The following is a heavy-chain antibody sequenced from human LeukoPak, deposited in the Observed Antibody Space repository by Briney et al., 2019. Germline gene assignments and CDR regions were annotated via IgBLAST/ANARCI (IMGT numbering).Heavy chain of an antibody. V-gene: IGHV4-59*01. Sequence: SETLSLTCTVSGGSISSYYWSWIRQPPGKGLEWIGYIYYSGSTNYNPSLKSRVTISVDTSKNQFSLKLSSVTAADTAVYYCARGRSSGWYSGASDYWGQGTLVTVSS. CDR2: IYYSGST. D-gene: IGHD6-19*01. CDR1: GGSISSYY. CDR3: ARGRSSGWYSGASDY. J-gene: IGHJ4*02.